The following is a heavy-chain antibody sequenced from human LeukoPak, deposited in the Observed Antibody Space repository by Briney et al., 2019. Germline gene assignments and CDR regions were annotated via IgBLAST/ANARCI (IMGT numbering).Heavy chain of an antibody. Sequence: ASVKVSCKASGYTFTGYYMHWVRQAPGQGLEWMGWINPNSGGTNYAKKFQGRVTMTRDTSISTAYMELSRLRSDDTDVYCCARAGYRGYESGHWGQGTLVSVSS. CDR2: INPNSGGT. J-gene: IGHJ4*02. D-gene: IGHD5-12*01. CDR3: ARAGYRGYESGH. V-gene: IGHV1-2*02. CDR1: GYTFTGYY.